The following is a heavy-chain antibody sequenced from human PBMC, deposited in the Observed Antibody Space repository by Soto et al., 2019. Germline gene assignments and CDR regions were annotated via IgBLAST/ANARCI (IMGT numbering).Heavy chain of an antibody. J-gene: IGHJ6*02. D-gene: IGHD3-3*01. CDR1: GYTFTGYY. CDR3: ARDFWSGYPLYYGMDV. Sequence: ASVKVSCKASGYTFTGYYMHWVRQAPGQGLECMGWINPNSGGTNYAQKFQGSVTMTRDTSISTAYMELSRLRSDDTAVYYCARDFWSGYPLYYGMDVWGQGTTVTVSS. V-gene: IGHV1-2*02. CDR2: INPNSGGT.